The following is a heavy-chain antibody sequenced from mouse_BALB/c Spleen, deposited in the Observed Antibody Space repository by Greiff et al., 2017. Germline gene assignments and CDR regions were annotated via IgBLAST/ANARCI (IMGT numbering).Heavy chain of an antibody. J-gene: IGHJ4*01. CDR2: ISSGSSTI. Sequence: DVKLVESGGGLVQPGGSRKLSCAASGFTFSSFGMHWVRQAPEKGLEWVAYISSGSSTIYYADTVKGRFTISRDNPKNTLFLQMTSLRSEDTAMYYCARKGDYRYDGAMDYWGQGTSVTVSS. D-gene: IGHD2-14*01. CDR1: GFTFSSFG. CDR3: ARKGDYRYDGAMDY. V-gene: IGHV5-17*02.